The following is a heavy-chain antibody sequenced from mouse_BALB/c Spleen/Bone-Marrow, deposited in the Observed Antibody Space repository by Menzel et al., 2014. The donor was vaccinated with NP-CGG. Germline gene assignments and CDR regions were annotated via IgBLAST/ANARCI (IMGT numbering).Heavy chain of an antibody. D-gene: IGHD2-4*01. J-gene: IGHJ3*01. V-gene: IGHV2-9*02. CDR1: GFSLTSYG. CDR2: IWAGGST. Sequence: QVQLQQSGPGLVAPSQSLSITCTVSGFSLTSYGVHWVRQPPGKGLEWLGVIWAGGSTNYNSTLMSRLSISKDNSKSQVFLKMNSLQTDDTAMYYCAREGSTMITTAFAYWGQGTLVTVSA. CDR3: AREGSTMITTAFAY.